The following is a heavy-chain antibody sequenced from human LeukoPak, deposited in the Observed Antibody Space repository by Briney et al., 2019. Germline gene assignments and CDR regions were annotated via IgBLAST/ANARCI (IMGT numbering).Heavy chain of an antibody. CDR2: ISSSSSYI. V-gene: IGHV3-21*01. J-gene: IGHJ6*02. D-gene: IGHD2-2*01. CDR3: ARDGGYCSSTSCRLYYYYGMDA. CDR1: GFTFSSYS. Sequence: GGSLRLSCAASGFTFSSYSMNWVRQAPGKGLEWVSPISSSSSYIYYADSVKGRFTISRDNAKNSLYLQMNSLRAEDTAVYYCARDGGYCSSTSCRLYYYYGMDAWGQGTTVTVSS.